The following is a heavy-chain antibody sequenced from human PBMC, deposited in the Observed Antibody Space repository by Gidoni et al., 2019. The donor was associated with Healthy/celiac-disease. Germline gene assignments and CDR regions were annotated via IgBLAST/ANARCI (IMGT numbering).Heavy chain of an antibody. CDR1: GFTFSSYA. D-gene: IGHD6-13*01. V-gene: IGHV3-23*01. J-gene: IGHJ6*02. Sequence: EVQLLESGGGLVQPGGSLRLSCAASGFTFSSYAMSWVRQAPGKGLEWVSAISGSGGSTYYADSVKGRFTSSRDNSKNTLYLQMNSLRAEDTAVYYCARESSSWPYGMDVWGQGTTVTVSS. CDR3: ARESSSWPYGMDV. CDR2: ISGSGGST.